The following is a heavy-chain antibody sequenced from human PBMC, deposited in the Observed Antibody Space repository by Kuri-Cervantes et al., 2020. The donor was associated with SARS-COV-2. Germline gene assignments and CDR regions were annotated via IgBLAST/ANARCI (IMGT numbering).Heavy chain of an antibody. CDR3: ARVGGNDFWGDYLDY. J-gene: IGHJ4*02. D-gene: IGHD3-3*01. CDR2: ISSSSTTI. CDR1: GFTFSSYG. Sequence: GESLKILCGASGFTFSSYGMQLVRQASGEGLELISHISSSSTTIYYADSVEGRFTVSRDNARNSVYLQMDSLRAADTAVYYCARVGGNDFWGDYLDYWGQGILVTVSS. V-gene: IGHV3-48*01.